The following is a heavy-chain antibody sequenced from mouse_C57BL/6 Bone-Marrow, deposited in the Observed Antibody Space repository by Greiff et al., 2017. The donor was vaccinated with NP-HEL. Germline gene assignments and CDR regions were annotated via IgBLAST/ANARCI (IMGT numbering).Heavy chain of an antibody. CDR2: IGPGSGST. CDR3: ARSLYSYGSDSYYAVGD. D-gene: IGHD1-1*01. J-gene: IGHJ4*01. CDR1: GYTFTDYY. V-gene: IGHV1-77*01. Sequence: QVQLKQSGAELVKPGASVKISCKASGYTFTDYYINWVKQRPGQGLEWIGEIGPGSGSTYYNDKFKGKATLTADKSTSTAYMQLSSLTSEDSADYCCARSLYSYGSDSYYAVGDWGKGTTVTAAS.